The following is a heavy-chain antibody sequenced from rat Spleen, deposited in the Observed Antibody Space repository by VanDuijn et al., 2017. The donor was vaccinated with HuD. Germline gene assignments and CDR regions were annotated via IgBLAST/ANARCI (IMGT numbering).Heavy chain of an antibody. CDR3: ARHYNNYGVMDA. Sequence: EVQLVESGGGLVQPGRSLKLSCAASGFSFSDYAMNWIRQAPKKGLEWVATISYDGSSTYYRDSVKGRFTISRDNAKSTLYLQMDSLRSEDTATYYCARHYNNYGVMDAWGQGVMVTVSS. CDR1: GFSFSDYA. V-gene: IGHV5-17*01. D-gene: IGHD1-10*01. CDR2: ISYDGSST. J-gene: IGHJ2*01.